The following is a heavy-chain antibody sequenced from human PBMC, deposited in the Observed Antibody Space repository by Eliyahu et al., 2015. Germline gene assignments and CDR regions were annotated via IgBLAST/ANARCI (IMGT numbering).Heavy chain of an antibody. CDR1: GYSISSGYY. Sequence: QVQLQESGPGLVKPSETLSLTCAVSGYSISSGYYWGWIRQPPGKGLEWIGSIYHSGSTYYNPSLKSRVTISVDTSKNQFSLKLSSVTAADTAVYYCARDPIRSSFDYWGQGTLVTVSS. V-gene: IGHV4-38-2*02. CDR2: IYHSGST. CDR3: ARDPIRSSFDY. J-gene: IGHJ4*02. D-gene: IGHD6-19*01.